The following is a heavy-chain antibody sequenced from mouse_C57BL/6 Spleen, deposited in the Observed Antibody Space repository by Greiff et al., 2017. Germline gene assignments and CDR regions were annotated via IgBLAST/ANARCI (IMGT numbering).Heavy chain of an antibody. V-gene: IGHV1-55*01. CDR2: IYPGSGST. D-gene: IGHD3-2*02. J-gene: IGHJ2*01. CDR1: GYTFTSYW. CDR3: ASPLDSSGYADFDY. Sequence: QVQLQQSGAELVKPGASVKMSCKASGYTFTSYWITWVKQRPGQGLEWIGDIYPGSGSTNYNEKFKSKATLTVDTSSSTAYMQLSSLTSEDSAVYYCASPLDSSGYADFDYWGQGTTLTVSS.